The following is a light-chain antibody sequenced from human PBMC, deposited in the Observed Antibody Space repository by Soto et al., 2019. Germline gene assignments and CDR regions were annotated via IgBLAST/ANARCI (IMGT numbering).Light chain of an antibody. CDR3: MQGTHWPWT. Sequence: DVDMTQSPLSLAVTLGQPASISCRSSQSLVYSDGHTYLNWFQQRPGQSPRRLIYEVSNRASGVPDRFSGRGSGTDFTLKISRVEPEDVGVYYCMQGTHWPWTFGQGTKVEIK. V-gene: IGKV2-30*01. CDR2: EVS. CDR1: QSLVYSDGHTY. J-gene: IGKJ1*01.